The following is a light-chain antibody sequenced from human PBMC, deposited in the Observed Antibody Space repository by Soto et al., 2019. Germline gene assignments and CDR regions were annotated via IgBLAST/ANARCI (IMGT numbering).Light chain of an antibody. CDR3: QQSYSTPWT. Sequence: DIQMTQSPSSLSASVGDRVTITCRASQSNSSYLNWYQQKPGKAPKLLIYAASSLQSGVPSRLSGSGSGTDFTPTISSLQPEDFATYYCQQSYSTPWTFGQGTKVDIK. J-gene: IGKJ1*01. CDR2: AAS. V-gene: IGKV1-39*01. CDR1: QSNSSY.